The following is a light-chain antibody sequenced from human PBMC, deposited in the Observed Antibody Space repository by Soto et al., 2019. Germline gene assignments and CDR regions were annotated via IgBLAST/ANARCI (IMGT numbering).Light chain of an antibody. V-gene: IGKV3-20*01. CDR2: GAS. CDR3: QPYGSSQS. J-gene: IGKJ1*01. Sequence: EIVLTQSPGTLSLSPGERATLSCRASQTVSSNYLAWYQQKPGQAPRLLIYGASSRATGIPDRFSGSGSGTDFTLTISRLEPEDFAVYYCQPYGSSQSFGQGTKVEIK. CDR1: QTVSSNY.